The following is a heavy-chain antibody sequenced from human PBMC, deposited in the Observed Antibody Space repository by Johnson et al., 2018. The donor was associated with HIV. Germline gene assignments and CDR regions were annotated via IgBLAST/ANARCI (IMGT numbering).Heavy chain of an antibody. D-gene: IGHD6-13*01. CDR1: GFTFSSYW. Sequence: VQLVESGGGLVQPGGSLRLSCAASGFTFSSYWMSWVRQAPGKGLEWVANIKQDGSEKYYVASVKGRFTISRDNAKNSLYLQMNSLRAEDTAVYYCAREGGSIAAAVKDAFDIWGQGTMVTVSS. CDR3: AREGGSIAAAVKDAFDI. CDR2: IKQDGSEK. V-gene: IGHV3-7*01. J-gene: IGHJ3*02.